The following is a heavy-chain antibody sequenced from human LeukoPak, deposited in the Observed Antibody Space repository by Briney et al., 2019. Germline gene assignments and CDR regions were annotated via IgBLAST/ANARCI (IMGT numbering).Heavy chain of an antibody. V-gene: IGHV3-48*02. CDR2: ISTRSDTI. Sequence: GGSLRLSCVVSGFTFSNYNMNWVRQAPGKGLEWVPYISTRSDTIYYADSVKGRFTISRDNAKNSLYLQMNSLRDEDTAVYYCERDYTRWGQGTLVTVSS. CDR1: GFTFSNYN. J-gene: IGHJ4*02. CDR3: ERDYTR. D-gene: IGHD4-11*01.